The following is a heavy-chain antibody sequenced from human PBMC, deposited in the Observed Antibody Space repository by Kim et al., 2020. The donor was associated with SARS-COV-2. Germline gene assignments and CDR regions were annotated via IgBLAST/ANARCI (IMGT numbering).Heavy chain of an antibody. CDR2: INAGNGNT. CDR3: ARGQAGQQLTPFDY. D-gene: IGHD6-13*01. V-gene: IGHV1-3*01. CDR1: GDTFTSYA. J-gene: IGHJ4*02. Sequence: ASVKVSCKASGDTFTSYAMNWVRQAPGQRLEWMGWINAGNGNTKYSQKFQGRVTITRDTSASTAYMELSSLRSEDTAVYYCARGQAGQQLTPFDYWGQGTLVTVSS.